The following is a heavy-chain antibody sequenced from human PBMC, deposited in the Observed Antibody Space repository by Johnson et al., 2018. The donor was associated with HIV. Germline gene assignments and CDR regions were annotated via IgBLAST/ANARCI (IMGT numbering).Heavy chain of an antibody. J-gene: IGHJ3*02. CDR2: IQYDGSNK. Sequence: QMQLVESGGGVVQPRGSLRLSCAASGFTFRDYGMHWVRQAPGKGLEWVAFIQYDGSNKYYADSVRGRFTISRDNSKNTLYLQMNSLRAEDQAVYYCAKSWHSGSLYDAFHIWGQGTMVTVSS. D-gene: IGHD1-26*01. V-gene: IGHV3-30*02. CDR1: GFTFRDYG. CDR3: AKSWHSGSLYDAFHI.